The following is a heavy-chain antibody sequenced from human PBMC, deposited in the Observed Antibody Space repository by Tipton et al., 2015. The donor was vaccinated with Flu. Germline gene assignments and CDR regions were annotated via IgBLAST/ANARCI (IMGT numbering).Heavy chain of an antibody. CDR1: GGSVSSGSYY. D-gene: IGHD2-21*01. CDR3: ARDQVSPHLTYGMDV. V-gene: IGHV4-61*01. CDR2: IYYSGST. Sequence: LRPSCTVSGGSVSSGSYYWSWIRQPPGKGLEWIGYIYYSGSTNYNPSLKSRVTISVDTSKNQFSLKLSSVTAADTAVYYCARDQVSPHLTYGMDVWGQGTTVTVSS. J-gene: IGHJ6*02.